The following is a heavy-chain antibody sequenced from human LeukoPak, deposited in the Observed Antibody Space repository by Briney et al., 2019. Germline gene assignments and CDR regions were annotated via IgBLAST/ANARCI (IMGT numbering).Heavy chain of an antibody. J-gene: IGHJ4*02. Sequence: GGSLRLSCAASGFTSTNYAMNWFRQAPGKGLEWVSVLIGSSGSTDYADSVKGRFTSCIDNSKNTVFPQMNSLRAEDTAIYYCAKGAYDYIEIGYFDSWGQGTLVTVSS. V-gene: IGHV3-23*01. CDR2: LIGSSGST. CDR1: GFTSTNYA. D-gene: IGHD5-12*01. CDR3: AKGAYDYIEIGYFDS.